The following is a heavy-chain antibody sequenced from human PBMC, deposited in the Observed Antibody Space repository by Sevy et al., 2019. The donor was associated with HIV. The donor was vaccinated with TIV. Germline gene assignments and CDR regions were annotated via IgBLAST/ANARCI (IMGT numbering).Heavy chain of an antibody. CDR2: IYPGDSDT. J-gene: IGHJ6*02. CDR1: GYSFTSYW. D-gene: IGHD3-10*01. Sequence: GESLKISCKGSGYSFTSYWIGWVRQMPGKGLEWMGIIYPGDSDTRYSPSFQGQVTISADKSISTAYLQGSSLKASDTAMDYCARGYGSGSYYMGMDVWGQGTTVTVSS. CDR3: ARGYGSGSYYMGMDV. V-gene: IGHV5-51*01.